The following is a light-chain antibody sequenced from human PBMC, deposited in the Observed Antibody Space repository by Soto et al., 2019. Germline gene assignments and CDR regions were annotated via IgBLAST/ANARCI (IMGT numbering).Light chain of an antibody. CDR1: QSVSNNY. V-gene: IGKV3-20*01. Sequence: GVSQSPGTLSLSTGEEATLSWRDSQSVSNNYLAWYKKKPGQAPRLRIYGASNGATGIPDWFSGSGSGTAFTLTISILEAEDWTVYYCQLYTNWPRRFGQRTKVDIK. CDR3: QLYTNWPRR. CDR2: GAS. J-gene: IGKJ1*01.